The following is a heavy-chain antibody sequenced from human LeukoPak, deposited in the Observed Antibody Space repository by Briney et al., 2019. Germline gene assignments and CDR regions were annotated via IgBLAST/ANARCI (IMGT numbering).Heavy chain of an antibody. D-gene: IGHD2-21*02. J-gene: IGHJ4*02. Sequence: SETLSLTCGVSVDSMSISSYYWGWIRQPPGKGLEWNESNYYSGSSYYNPYLTSRLPISVDSSKKQCSMKLSAVTAADPAVYYCARHGRVTHQFDYWGQGTLVTVSS. CDR2: NYYSGSS. CDR1: VDSMSISSYY. V-gene: IGHV4-39*01. CDR3: ARHGRVTHQFDY.